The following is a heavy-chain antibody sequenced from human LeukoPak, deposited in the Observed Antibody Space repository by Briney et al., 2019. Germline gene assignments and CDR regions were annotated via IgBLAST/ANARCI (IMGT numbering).Heavy chain of an antibody. J-gene: IGHJ4*02. D-gene: IGHD6-13*01. CDR1: GFAFDDHT. CDR3: AKARSSSWSYLES. V-gene: IGHV3-43*01. CDR2: ISWEGSTT. Sequence: GGSLRLSCATSGFAFDDHTMHWVRQLPGKGLEWLSLISWEGSTTYYADSVKDRFTISRDTSKNSLYLQMNSLRTEDTALYHCAKARSSSWSYLESWGQGTLVTVSS.